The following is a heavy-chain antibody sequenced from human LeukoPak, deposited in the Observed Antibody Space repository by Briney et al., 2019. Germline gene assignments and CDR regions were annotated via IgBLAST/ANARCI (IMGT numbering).Heavy chain of an antibody. V-gene: IGHV4-39*07. CDR1: GGSISRSNYY. D-gene: IGHD6-13*01. CDR2: IYYSGNT. CDR3: ARAAGGTRADFDY. J-gene: IGHJ4*02. Sequence: SETLSLTCIVSGGSISRSNYYWGWIRQSPGKGLEWIGSIYYSGNTYYNPSLKSRVTISVDTSKNQFSLKLTSVTAADTAVYYCARAAGGTRADFDYWGQGTLVIVSS.